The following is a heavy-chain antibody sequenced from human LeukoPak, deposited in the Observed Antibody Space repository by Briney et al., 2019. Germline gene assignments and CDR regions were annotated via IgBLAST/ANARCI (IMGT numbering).Heavy chain of an antibody. D-gene: IGHD3-16*01. J-gene: IGHJ3*02. Sequence: GGSLRPSCAASGFTFSTYAMTWVRQAPGKGLQWVSGIRGSGGNTDYADSVKGRFSISRDNSKNTLYLQMNSLRGEDTAVYFCAKGIREVRGDAFDIWGQGTMVTVSS. CDR3: AKGIREVRGDAFDI. V-gene: IGHV3-23*01. CDR1: GFTFSTYA. CDR2: IRGSGGNT.